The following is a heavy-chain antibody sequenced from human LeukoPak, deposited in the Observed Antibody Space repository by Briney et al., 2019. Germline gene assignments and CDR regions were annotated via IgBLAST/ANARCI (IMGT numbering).Heavy chain of an antibody. J-gene: IGHJ5*02. CDR1: GGSISSYY. CDR3: VTGAAAGFDP. D-gene: IGHD6-13*01. Sequence: SETLSLTCTVSGGSISSYYWSWIRQPPGKGLEWIGEINHSGSTNYNPPLKSRVTISVDTSKNQFSLKLSSVTAADTAVYYCVTGAAAGFDPWGQGTLVTVSS. CDR2: INHSGST. V-gene: IGHV4-34*01.